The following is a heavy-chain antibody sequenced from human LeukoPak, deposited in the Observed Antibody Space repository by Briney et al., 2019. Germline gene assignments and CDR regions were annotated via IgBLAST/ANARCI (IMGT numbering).Heavy chain of an antibody. CDR1: GFTFSSYG. Sequence: GGSLRLSCAASGFTFSSYGMSWVRQAPGKGLEWVSAISGSGGSTYYADSVEGRFTISRDNSKNTLYLQMNSLRAEDTAVYYCASNDYYDSSGYHNWGQGTLVTVSS. J-gene: IGHJ4*02. CDR2: ISGSGGST. D-gene: IGHD3-22*01. V-gene: IGHV3-23*01. CDR3: ASNDYYDSSGYHN.